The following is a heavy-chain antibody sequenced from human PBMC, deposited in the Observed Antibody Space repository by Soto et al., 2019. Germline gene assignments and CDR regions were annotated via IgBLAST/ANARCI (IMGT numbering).Heavy chain of an antibody. CDR1: GYPFTSYV. D-gene: IGHD3-10*01. J-gene: IGHJ6*03. V-gene: IGHV1-18*01. CDR2: ISAYNGNT. Sequence: ASVKVSCKSSGYPFTSYVSSWVRQAPGQGLEWMGWISAYNGNTNYAQKLQGRVTMTTDTSTSTAYMELRSLRSDDTAVYYCARGVVRGVIYAYYYMDVWGKGTTVTVSS. CDR3: ARGVVRGVIYAYYYMDV.